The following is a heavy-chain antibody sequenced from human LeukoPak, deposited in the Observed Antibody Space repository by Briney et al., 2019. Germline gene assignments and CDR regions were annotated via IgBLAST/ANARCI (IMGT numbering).Heavy chain of an antibody. V-gene: IGHV3-53*01. CDR3: ARGGSSSWYVISYFDY. CDR1: GFTFSSYS. CDR2: IYSGGST. Sequence: HSGGSLRLSCAASGFTFSSYSMSWVRQAPGKGLEWVSVIYSGGSTYYADSVKGRFTISRDNSKNTLYLQMNSLRAEDTAVYYCARGGSSSWYVISYFDYWGQGTLVTVSS. D-gene: IGHD6-13*01. J-gene: IGHJ4*02.